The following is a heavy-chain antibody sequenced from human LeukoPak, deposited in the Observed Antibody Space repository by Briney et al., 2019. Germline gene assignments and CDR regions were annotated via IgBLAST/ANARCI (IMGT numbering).Heavy chain of an antibody. CDR2: IYHSWST. V-gene: IGHV4-30-2*01. D-gene: IGHD2-15*01. J-gene: IGHJ4*02. CDR3: ASANCSGASCPFDN. Sequence: SQTLSLTCAVSGGSISSGGYSWSWIRQPPGKGLEGMGYIYHSWSTYYNPSLNNRVTMSVARSKNQFSLKLSSVTSADTAVYYCASANCSGASCPFDNWGQGTLVTVSS. CDR1: GGSISSGGYS.